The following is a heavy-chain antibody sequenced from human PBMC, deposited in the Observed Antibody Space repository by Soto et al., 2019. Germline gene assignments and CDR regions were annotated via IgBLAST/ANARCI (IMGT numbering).Heavy chain of an antibody. CDR1: GGSISSGGYS. V-gene: IGHV4-30-2*01. J-gene: IGHJ4*02. CDR2: IYHSGST. CDR3: GRVPKLLYFDY. D-gene: IGHD2-21*02. Sequence: PSETLSLTCAVSGGSISSGGYSWSWIRQPPGKGLEWIGYIYHSGSTYYNPALKRRFTISVDRSKDQFSLKLSSVTAADTAVYYCGRVPKLLYFDYCGQGTLATVSS.